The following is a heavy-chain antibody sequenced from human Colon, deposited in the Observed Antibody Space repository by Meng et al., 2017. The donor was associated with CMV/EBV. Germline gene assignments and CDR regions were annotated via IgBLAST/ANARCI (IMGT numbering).Heavy chain of an antibody. Sequence: ITLQLSGPPQVQHQHTRALNCTVSGFSHTTTGACLALVRQPPGEAPELLALIHWNDDKRYSPTLKNRLTITKDTSKNQVVISMTDLDPSDTGTFYCACHSLTILTDWGQGALVTVSS. J-gene: IGHJ4*02. CDR3: ACHSLTILTD. CDR2: IHWNDDK. D-gene: IGHD2-8*02. V-gene: IGHV2-5*01. CDR1: GFSHTTTGAC.